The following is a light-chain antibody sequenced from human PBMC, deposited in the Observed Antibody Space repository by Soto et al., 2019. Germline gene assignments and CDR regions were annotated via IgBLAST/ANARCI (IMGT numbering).Light chain of an antibody. Sequence: DIQMTQRPSTLTASVGDGVNITCRASQFMSVWLAWYQQKPGTAPKLLIYKASSLESGVPTRFSGSGSGTEFTLTISSLQPDDSATYYCQQYNSYPWTLGQATTVDIK. CDR2: KAS. CDR3: QQYNSYPWT. J-gene: IGKJ1*01. V-gene: IGKV1-5*03. CDR1: QFMSVW.